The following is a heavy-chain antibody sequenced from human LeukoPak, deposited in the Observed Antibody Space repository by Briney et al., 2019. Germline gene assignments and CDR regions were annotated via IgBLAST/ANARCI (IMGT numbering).Heavy chain of an antibody. V-gene: IGHV4-61*02. CDR3: ARDGREYGSGSYLDV. CDR1: GGSISSGSYY. CDR2: IYTSGST. D-gene: IGHD3-10*01. Sequence: SETLSLTCTVSGGSISSGSYYWSWIRQPAGKGLEWIGRIYTSGSTNYNPSLKSRVTISVDTSKNQFSLKLSSVTAADTAVYYCARDGREYGSGSYLDVWGKGTTVTISS. J-gene: IGHJ6*04.